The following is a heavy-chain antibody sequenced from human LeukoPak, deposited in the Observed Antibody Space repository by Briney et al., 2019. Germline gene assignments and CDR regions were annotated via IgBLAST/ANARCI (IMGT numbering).Heavy chain of an antibody. CDR1: GFTFSNYW. CDR3: ARTASYSGNYYGYFQH. J-gene: IGHJ1*01. Sequence: GGSLRLSCAASGFTFSNYWMHWLRQAPGGGLLWVSRINTDGSTTTYADSVKGRFTISRDSAKSTLYLQMNSLRAEDTAVYYCARTASYSGNYYGYFQHWGQGILVTVSS. V-gene: IGHV3-74*01. D-gene: IGHD1-26*01. CDR2: INTDGSTT.